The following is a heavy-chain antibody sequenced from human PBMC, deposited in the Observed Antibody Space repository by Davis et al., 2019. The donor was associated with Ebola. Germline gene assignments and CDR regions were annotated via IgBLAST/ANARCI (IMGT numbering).Heavy chain of an antibody. CDR3: ARPLYDELTYFYGVDV. Sequence: SETLSLTCTVSGGSISSYYWSWIRQSPGKGLEWIGYIYYSGSTNYNPSLKSRVTISVDTSKNQFSLNLTSVTAADTAVYYCARPLYDELTYFYGVDVWSQGTTVTVSS. D-gene: IGHD3-3*01. CDR1: GGSISSYY. J-gene: IGHJ6*02. V-gene: IGHV4-59*08. CDR2: IYYSGST.